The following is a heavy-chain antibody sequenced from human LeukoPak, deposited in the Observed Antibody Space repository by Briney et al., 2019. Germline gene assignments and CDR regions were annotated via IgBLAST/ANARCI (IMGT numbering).Heavy chain of an antibody. CDR2: INPNSGGT. CDR3: ARDRVSYGDPGYAFDI. CDR1: GYTFTGYY. Sequence: ASVKVSCKASGYTFTGYYMHWVRQAPGQGLEWMGWINPNSGGTNYAQKFQGWVTMTRDTSISTAYMELSRLRSDDTAVYYCARDRVSYGDPGYAFDIWGQGTMVTVSS. D-gene: IGHD4-17*01. J-gene: IGHJ3*02. V-gene: IGHV1-2*04.